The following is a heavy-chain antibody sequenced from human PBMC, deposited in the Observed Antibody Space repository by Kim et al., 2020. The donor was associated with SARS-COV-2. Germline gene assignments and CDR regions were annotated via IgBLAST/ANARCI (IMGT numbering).Heavy chain of an antibody. CDR3: ARGGGVAIFDY. Sequence: VDTLTGRFTITRDIANNLVYLQMNDLRVEDTAMYYCARGGGVAIFDYWGQGSLVTVSS. V-gene: IGHV3-7*03. D-gene: IGHD3-16*01. J-gene: IGHJ4*02.